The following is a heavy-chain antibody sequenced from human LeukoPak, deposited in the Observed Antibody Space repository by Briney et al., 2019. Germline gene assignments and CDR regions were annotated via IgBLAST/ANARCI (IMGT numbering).Heavy chain of an antibody. V-gene: IGHV1-46*01. D-gene: IGHD2-2*01. CDR1: GYTFTSYY. CDR2: INPSGGST. Sequence: ASVKVSCKASGYTFTSYYMHWVRQAPGRGLEWMGIINPSGGSTSYAQKFQGRVTMTRDTSTSTVYMELSSLRSEDTAVYYCARGGLQAMRVPSHGDYWGQGTLVTVSS. J-gene: IGHJ4*02. CDR3: ARGGLQAMRVPSHGDY.